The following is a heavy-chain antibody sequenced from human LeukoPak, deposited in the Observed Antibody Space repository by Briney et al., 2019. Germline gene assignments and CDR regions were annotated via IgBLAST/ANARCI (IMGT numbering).Heavy chain of an antibody. J-gene: IGHJ4*02. CDR1: GFTFSSYG. CDR3: AKVMGYTVVRGVLDY. CDR2: IRYDGSNK. V-gene: IGHV3-30*02. D-gene: IGHD3-10*01. Sequence: SGGSLRLSCAASGFTFSSYGMHWVRQAPGKGLEWVAFIRYDGSNKYYADSVKGRFTISRDNSKNTLYLQMNSLRAEDTAVYYCAKVMGYTVVRGVLDYWGQGTLVTVSS.